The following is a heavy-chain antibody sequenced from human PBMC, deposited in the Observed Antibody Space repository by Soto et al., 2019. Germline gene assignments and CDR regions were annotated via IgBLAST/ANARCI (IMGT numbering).Heavy chain of an antibody. D-gene: IGHD5-18*01. CDR3: ARRTALYYFDY. CDR2: ISTYNGDT. CDR1: GYTFTSYG. V-gene: IGHV1-18*01. J-gene: IGHJ4*02. Sequence: ASVKLSCKASGYTFTSYGITWVRQAPGQGLEWMGWISTYNGDTNYAQNLQGRVTMTTDTSTSTAYMELRSLRSDDTAVYYCARRTALYYFDYWGQGTLVTVSS.